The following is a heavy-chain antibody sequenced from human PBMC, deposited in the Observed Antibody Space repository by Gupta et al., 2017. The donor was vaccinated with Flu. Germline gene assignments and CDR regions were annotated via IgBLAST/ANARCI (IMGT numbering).Heavy chain of an antibody. CDR3: ARGYCSGGSCYRGFDI. V-gene: IGHV3-30-3*01. D-gene: IGHD2-15*01. CDR1: GFTFSSYA. CDR2: ISYDGSNK. Sequence: QVQLEESGGGVVQPGRSLSLSCAASGFTFSSYAMNWVRQAPGKGLEWVAVISYDGSNKYYADSVKGRFSISRDNSENTLYLQMNSLRAEDTALYFCARGYCSGGSCYRGFDIWGQGTMVTVSS. J-gene: IGHJ3*02.